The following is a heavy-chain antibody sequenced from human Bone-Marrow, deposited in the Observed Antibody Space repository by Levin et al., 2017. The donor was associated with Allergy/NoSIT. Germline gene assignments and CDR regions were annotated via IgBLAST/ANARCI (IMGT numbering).Heavy chain of an antibody. J-gene: IGHJ4*02. CDR1: GDSVSNSDVA. D-gene: IGHD3-22*01. CDR3: ARSPPQVKAFFSDS. V-gene: IGHV6-1*01. CDR2: TYYRSKWFY. Sequence: PSQTLSLTCAIIGDSVSNSDVAWHWVRQSPSRGLEWLGRTYYRSKWFYEYLDSLKGRITIGEDTLRNQFSLHLSFVTSDDTAVYYCARSPPQVKAFFSDSWGQGTLVTVSS.